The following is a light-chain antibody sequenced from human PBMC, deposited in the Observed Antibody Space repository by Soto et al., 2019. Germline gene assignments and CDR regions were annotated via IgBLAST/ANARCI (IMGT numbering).Light chain of an antibody. Sequence: QSVLTQPASVSGSPGQSVTISCTGTSSDVGGYNYVSWYQQNAGKAPKLTIYDVSNRPSGVSDRFSGSKSGNTASLTISGLQAEDEADYYCSSYTSGTTRYVFGTGTQLTVL. CDR3: SSYTSGTTRYV. CDR2: DVS. V-gene: IGLV2-14*03. CDR1: SSDVGGYNY. J-gene: IGLJ1*01.